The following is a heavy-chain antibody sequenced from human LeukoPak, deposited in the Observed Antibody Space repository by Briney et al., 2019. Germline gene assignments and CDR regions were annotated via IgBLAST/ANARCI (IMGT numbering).Heavy chain of an antibody. D-gene: IGHD3-10*01. V-gene: IGHV3-30*04. CDR2: ISYDGSNK. Sequence: GGSLRLSCAASGFTFSSYAMHWVRQAPGKGLEWVAVISYDGSNKYYADSVKGRFTISRDNSKNTLYLQMNSLRAEDTAVYYCARDVWLTMVRGALWSWGQGTLVTASS. CDR1: GFTFSSYA. CDR3: ARDVWLTMVRGALWS. J-gene: IGHJ5*02.